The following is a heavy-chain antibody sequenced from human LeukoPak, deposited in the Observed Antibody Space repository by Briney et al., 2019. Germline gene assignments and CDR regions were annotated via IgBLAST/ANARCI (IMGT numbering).Heavy chain of an antibody. V-gene: IGHV1-46*01. J-gene: IGHJ4*02. Sequence: GASVKVSCKASGYTFTNYHIHWVRQAPGQGLEWMGIINPSGGSTSNAQKFQGRVTMTRDMSTGTVYMELSSLTSEDMAIYYCAKYGLSPYFDYWGQGTLVTVSS. CDR1: GYTFTNYH. CDR2: INPSGGST. CDR3: AKYGLSPYFDY. D-gene: IGHD4-17*01.